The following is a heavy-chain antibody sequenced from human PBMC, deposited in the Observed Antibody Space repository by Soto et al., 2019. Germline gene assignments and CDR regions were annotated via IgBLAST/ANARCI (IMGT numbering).Heavy chain of an antibody. CDR3: ARGLMLRFGELSRRGGYYYDREV. J-gene: IGHJ6*03. V-gene: IGHV4-34*01. Sequence: QVQLQQWGAGLLKPSETLSLTCAVYGGSFSGYQWTWIRPTPGQGLQWIGEINDSGNINYNPSLKSRVTTLVAAAQKQTSLKRSAGTAAATAVYYSARGLMLRFGELSRRGGYYYDREVGGKATAVSVSS. CDR2: INDSGNI. CDR1: GGSFSGYQ. D-gene: IGHD3-10*01.